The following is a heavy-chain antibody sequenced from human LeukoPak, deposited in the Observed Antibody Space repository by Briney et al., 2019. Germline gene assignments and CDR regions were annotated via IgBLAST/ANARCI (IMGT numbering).Heavy chain of an antibody. D-gene: IGHD3-9*01. CDR1: GFTFSNYW. CDR2: IRQDGNEK. Sequence: GGSLRLSCAASGFTFSNYWMIWVRQSPGKRLEWLANIRQDGNEKYYVGPVRGRFTISRDNAKNSLYLQMNSLRAEDAAVYYCARHYDILTGTFPYYWGQGTLVTVSS. CDR3: ARHYDILTGTFPYY. J-gene: IGHJ4*02. V-gene: IGHV3-7*03.